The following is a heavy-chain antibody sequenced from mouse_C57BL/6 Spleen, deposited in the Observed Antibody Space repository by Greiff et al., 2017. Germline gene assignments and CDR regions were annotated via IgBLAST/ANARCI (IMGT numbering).Heavy chain of an antibody. CDR3: TGGIINYGSPYYAMDY. CDR2: IRLKSDNYAT. V-gene: IGHV6-3*01. D-gene: IGHD1-1*01. Sequence: EVMLVESGGGLVQPGGSMKLSCVASGFTFSNYWMNWVRQSPEKGLEWVAQIRLKSDNYATHYAESVKGRFTISRDDSKSSVYLQMNNLRAEDTGIYYCTGGIINYGSPYYAMDYWGQGTSVTVSS. J-gene: IGHJ4*01. CDR1: GFTFSNYW.